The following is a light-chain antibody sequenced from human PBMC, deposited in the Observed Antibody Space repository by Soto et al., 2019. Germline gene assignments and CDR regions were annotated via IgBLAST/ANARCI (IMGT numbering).Light chain of an antibody. V-gene: IGLV1-51*01. Sequence: VLTQPPSVSAAPGRKVTISCSGSSSNIANNFVSWYQHLPGTAPKLLIYDDYKRPSGIPGRFSGSKSGSSATLGITGLQTGDEADYYCGTWDSRLSTFVFGTGTKVTV. CDR2: DDY. CDR3: GTWDSRLSTFV. CDR1: SSNIANNF. J-gene: IGLJ1*01.